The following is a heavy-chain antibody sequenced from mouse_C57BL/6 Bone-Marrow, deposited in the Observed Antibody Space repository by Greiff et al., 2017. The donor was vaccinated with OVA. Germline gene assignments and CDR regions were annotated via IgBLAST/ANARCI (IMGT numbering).Heavy chain of an antibody. CDR1: GFSFNTYA. V-gene: IGHV10-1*01. J-gene: IGHJ3*01. D-gene: IGHD2-3*01. CDR3: VRHRDDCYFFAY. Sequence: EVQLVESGGGLVQPKGSLKLSCAASGFSFNTYAMNWVRQAPGKGLEWVARIRSKSNNYATYYADSVKDRFTISRDDSESMLYLQMNNLKTEDTAMYYCVRHRDDCYFFAYWGQGTLVTVSA. CDR2: IRSKSNNYAT.